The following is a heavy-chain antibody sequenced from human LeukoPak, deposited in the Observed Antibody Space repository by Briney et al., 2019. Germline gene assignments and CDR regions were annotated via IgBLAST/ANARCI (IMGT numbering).Heavy chain of an antibody. CDR1: GGSFSGYY. Sequence: PSETLSLTCAVYGGSFSGYYRSWIRQPPGKGLEWIGEINHSGSTNYNPSLKSRVTISVDTSKNQFSLKLSSVTAADTAVYYCARGDLAARRRRPFDYWGQGTLATVSS. D-gene: IGHD6-6*01. CDR2: INHSGST. CDR3: ARGDLAARRRRPFDY. J-gene: IGHJ4*02. V-gene: IGHV4-34*01.